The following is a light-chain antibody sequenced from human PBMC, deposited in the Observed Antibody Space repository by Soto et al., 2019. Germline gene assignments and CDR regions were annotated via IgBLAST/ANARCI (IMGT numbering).Light chain of an antibody. V-gene: IGLV3-1*01. CDR1: KWGDRY. CDR3: QAWDSSSVV. CDR2: QDT. J-gene: IGLJ2*01. Sequence: SYELTQPPSVSVSPGQTASITCSGDKWGDRYACWYQQKPGQSPLLVIYQDTKRPSGIPERFSGSNSGHTATLTISGTRAMDESDYYCQAWDSSSVVFGGGTKLTVL.